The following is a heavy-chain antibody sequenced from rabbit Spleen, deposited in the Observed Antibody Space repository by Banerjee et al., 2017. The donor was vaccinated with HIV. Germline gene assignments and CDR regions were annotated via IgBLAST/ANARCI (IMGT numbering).Heavy chain of an antibody. CDR1: GVSLNDKDV. D-gene: IGHD4-2*01. J-gene: IGHJ4*01. CDR2: INIVTGKS. Sequence: QEQLEESGGGLVKPEGSLTLTCKASGVSLNDKDVMCWVRQAPGKGLEWIACINIVTGKSVYASWAKGRFTMSRTSSTTVTLQMTSLTAADTATYFCARDLAGYVGFGYISYLDLWGQGTLVTVS. V-gene: IGHV1S45*01. CDR3: ARDLAGYVGFGYISYLDL.